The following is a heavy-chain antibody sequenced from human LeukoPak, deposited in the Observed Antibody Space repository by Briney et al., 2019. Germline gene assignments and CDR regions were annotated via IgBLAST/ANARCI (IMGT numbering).Heavy chain of an antibody. CDR3: TTDPNYYDTNDIDN. Sequence: GGSLRLSCAASGFTFINAWMSWVRQAPGKGLEWIGGMKNRADGVTTDYAAPVKGRFTISRDDSRSTLYLQLNSARTEDTAMYYCTTDPNYYDTNDIDNWGQGTMVTVSS. D-gene: IGHD3-22*01. J-gene: IGHJ3*02. CDR1: GFTFINAW. CDR2: MKNRADGVTT. V-gene: IGHV3-15*01.